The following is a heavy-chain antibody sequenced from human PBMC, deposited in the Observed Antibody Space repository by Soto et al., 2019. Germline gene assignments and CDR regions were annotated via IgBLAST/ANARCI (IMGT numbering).Heavy chain of an antibody. CDR2: INAGNGNT. CDR1: GYAFTSYA. Sequence: GASVKVSCKASGYAFTSYAMHWVRRAPGQRLEWMGWINAGNGNTKYSQKFQGRVTITRDTSASTAYMELSSLRSEDTAVYYCARTYKWITRNLYHHSAYSMDVSCQGLTLTDSS. D-gene: IGHD1-20*01. V-gene: IGHV1-3*01. J-gene: IGHJ6*02. CDR3: ARTYKWITRNLYHHSAYSMDV.